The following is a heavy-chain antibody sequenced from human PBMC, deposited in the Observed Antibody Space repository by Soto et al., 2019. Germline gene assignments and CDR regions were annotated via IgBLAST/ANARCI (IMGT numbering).Heavy chain of an antibody. CDR3: ASAGSLAF. V-gene: IGHV3-21*01. CDR1: GFTFTNYN. Sequence: EVQLVDSGGGLVKPGGSLRLSCAASGFTFTNYNMNWVRQAPGKGLEWVSSIGGSGASTYYADSVRGRFTISRDNAKTSLYLQMNSLRAEDTALYYCASAGSLAFWGQGTLVTVSS. CDR2: IGGSGAST. D-gene: IGHD2-15*01. J-gene: IGHJ4*02.